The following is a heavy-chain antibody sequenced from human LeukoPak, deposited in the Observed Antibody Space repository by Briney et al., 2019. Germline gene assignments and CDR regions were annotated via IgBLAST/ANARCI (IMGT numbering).Heavy chain of an antibody. CDR2: IHTSGST. V-gene: IGHV4-4*07. Sequence: SETLSLTCTASGGSISSYYWSWIRQPAGKGREWIGRIHTSGSTNYSPSLKSRVTMSVDTSKNQFSLTLSSVTAADTAVYYCARDRYYYDSSARYFDYWGQGTLVTVSS. D-gene: IGHD3-22*01. J-gene: IGHJ4*02. CDR1: GGSISSYY. CDR3: ARDRYYYDSSARYFDY.